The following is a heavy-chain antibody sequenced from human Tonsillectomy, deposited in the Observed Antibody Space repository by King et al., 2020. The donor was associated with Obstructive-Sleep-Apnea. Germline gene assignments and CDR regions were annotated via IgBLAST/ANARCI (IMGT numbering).Heavy chain of an antibody. CDR1: GFTFSSYS. CDR2: ISNDGSDK. J-gene: IGHJ6*02. Sequence: VQLVESGGGVVQPGRSLRLSCAASGFTFSSYSMHWVRQAPGKGLEWAAVISNDGSDKYYADSVKGRFTISRDNSKNTLYLQRNSLRAEDTAFYYCASQSYFYGSGNLYGMDVWGQGTTVTVSS. D-gene: IGHD3-10*01. V-gene: IGHV3-30*04. CDR3: ASQSYFYGSGNLYGMDV.